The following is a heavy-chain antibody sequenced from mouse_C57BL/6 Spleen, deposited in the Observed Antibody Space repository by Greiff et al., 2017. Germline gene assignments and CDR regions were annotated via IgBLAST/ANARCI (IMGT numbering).Heavy chain of an antibody. CDR1: GFTFSSYG. Sequence: MLVESGGDLVKPGGSLKLSCAASGFTFSSYGMSWVRQTPDKRLEWVATISSGGSYTYYPDSVKGRFTISRDNAKNPLYLQMSSLKSEDTAMYYCARDPPTVVAFDYWGQGTTLTVSS. J-gene: IGHJ2*01. V-gene: IGHV5-6*02. CDR3: ARDPPTVVAFDY. CDR2: ISSGGSYT. D-gene: IGHD1-1*01.